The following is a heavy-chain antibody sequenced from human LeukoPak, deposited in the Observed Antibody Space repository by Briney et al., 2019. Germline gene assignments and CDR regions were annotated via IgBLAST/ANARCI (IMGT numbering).Heavy chain of an antibody. D-gene: IGHD3-16*01. CDR2: ICYSGST. CDR3: ARHFVTFQAGESFDP. CDR1: GGSISSSSYY. J-gene: IGHJ5*02. Sequence: SETLSLTCTVSGGSISSSSYYWGWIRQPPGKGLEWIGSICYSGSTYYNPSLKSRVTISVDTSKNQFSLKLSSVTAADTAVYYCARHFVTFQAGESFDPWGQGTLVTVSS. V-gene: IGHV4-39*01.